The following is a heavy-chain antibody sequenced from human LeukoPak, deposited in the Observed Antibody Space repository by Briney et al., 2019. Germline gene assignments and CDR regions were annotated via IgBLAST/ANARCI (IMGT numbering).Heavy chain of an antibody. V-gene: IGHV4-59*01. CDR1: ADSIRSYD. CDR3: ARVSWPGRGSGLDP. J-gene: IGHJ5*02. Sequence: SETLSLTCTVSADSIRSYDWRWIRQSPGGGREWIGYISYSGSASYKPSLAGRVTIRVDTSKNHFYMNVSSVTDDVKTDYSSARVSWPGRGSGLDPCGQGNLVTASS. D-gene: IGHD6-6*01. CDR2: ISYSGSA.